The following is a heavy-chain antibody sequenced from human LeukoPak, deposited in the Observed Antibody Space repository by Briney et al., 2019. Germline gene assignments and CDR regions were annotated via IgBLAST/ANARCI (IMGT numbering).Heavy chain of an antibody. CDR2: IYYSGST. Sequence: SQTLSLTCTVSRDSISSGDYYWSWIRQPPGKGLEWIGYIYYSGSTYYNPSLKSRVTISVDTFKNQFSLKLSSVTAADTAVYYCARGWGRVPAAFTGWFDPWGQGTLVTVSS. V-gene: IGHV4-30-4*01. CDR1: RDSISSGDYY. J-gene: IGHJ5*02. D-gene: IGHD2-2*01. CDR3: ARGWGRVPAAFTGWFDP.